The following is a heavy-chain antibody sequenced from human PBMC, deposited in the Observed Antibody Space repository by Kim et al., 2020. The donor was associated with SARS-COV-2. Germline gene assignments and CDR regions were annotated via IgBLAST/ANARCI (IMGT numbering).Heavy chain of an antibody. Sequence: NPALKGRVTISVDTSKNQFSLKLGSVAAADTAVYYCARGLGATITYYFDYWGQGTLVTVSS. V-gene: IGHV4-59*09. J-gene: IGHJ4*02. CDR3: ARGLGATITYYFDY. D-gene: IGHD5-12*01.